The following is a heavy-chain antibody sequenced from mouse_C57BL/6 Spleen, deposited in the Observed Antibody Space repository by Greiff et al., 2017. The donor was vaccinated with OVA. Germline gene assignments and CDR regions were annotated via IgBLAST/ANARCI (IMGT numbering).Heavy chain of an antibody. CDR2: ISYDGSN. Sequence: EVQLKESGPGLVKPSQSLSLTCSVTGYSITSGYYWNWIRQFPGNKLERMGYISYDGSNNYNPSLKNRISITRDTSKNQFFLKLNSVTTEDTATYYCAREVAGKAWFAYWGQGTLVTVSA. J-gene: IGHJ3*01. V-gene: IGHV3-6*01. CDR3: AREVAGKAWFAY. CDR1: GYSITSGYY. D-gene: IGHD4-1*01.